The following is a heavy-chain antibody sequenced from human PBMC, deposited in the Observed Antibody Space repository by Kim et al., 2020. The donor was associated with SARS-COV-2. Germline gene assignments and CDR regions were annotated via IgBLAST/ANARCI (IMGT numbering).Heavy chain of an antibody. D-gene: IGHD2-2*01. V-gene: IGHV1-69*13. CDR2: IIPLLGTT. Sequence: SVKVSCKASAGDFSAYAFSWVRQAPGQVLEWVGGIIPLLGTTDFAQKFQGRVTITADEPTSTTYMELISLRSDDTAVYYCASSTTKEDAFDIWGQGTMVTVSS. CDR1: AGDFSAYA. CDR3: ASSTTKEDAFDI. J-gene: IGHJ3*02.